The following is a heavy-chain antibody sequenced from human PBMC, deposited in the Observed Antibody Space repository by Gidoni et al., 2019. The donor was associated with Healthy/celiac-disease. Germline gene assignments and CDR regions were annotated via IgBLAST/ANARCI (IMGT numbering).Heavy chain of an antibody. CDR3: ARERQEVGGWFDP. CDR2: INPNSGGT. J-gene: IGHJ5*02. D-gene: IGHD2-15*01. Sequence: QVQLVQSGAEVKKPGASVKVSCKASGYTFTGYYMHWVRQAPGQGLEGMGWINPNSGGTNYAQKFQGRVTMTRDTSISTAYMELSSLRSDDTAVYYCARERQEVGGWFDPWGQGTLVTVSS. V-gene: IGHV1-2*02. CDR1: GYTFTGYY.